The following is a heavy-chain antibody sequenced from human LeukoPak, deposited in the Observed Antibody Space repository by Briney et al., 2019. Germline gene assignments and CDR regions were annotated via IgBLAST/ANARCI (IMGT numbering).Heavy chain of an antibody. J-gene: IGHJ4*02. Sequence: GGSLRLSCAASGFTFSDYYMSWIRQAPGKGLEWISYISNSGTTIYYSVSVRGRFTISRDNAKNSLYLQMNSLRAEDTAVYYCAAWDFWRGSGIDYWGQGTLVTVSS. CDR3: AAWDFWRGSGIDY. D-gene: IGHD3-3*01. CDR1: GFTFSDYY. CDR2: ISNSGTTI. V-gene: IGHV3-11*01.